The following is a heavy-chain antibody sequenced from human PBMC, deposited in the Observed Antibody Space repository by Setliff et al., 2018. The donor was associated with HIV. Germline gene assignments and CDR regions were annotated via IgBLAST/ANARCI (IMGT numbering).Heavy chain of an antibody. V-gene: IGHV1-69*06. CDR2: IIPVVDAP. CDR3: ATRPPGVHGFSI. J-gene: IGHJ3*02. D-gene: IGHD3-10*01. CDR1: GGSFNILG. Sequence: SVKVSCKASGGSFNILGFTWVRQAPGQGLEWVGGIIPVVDAPIYAQRFQGRVVMTADKSTGTAYMQLSSLKFEDTAVYYCATRPPGVHGFSIWGQGTMVT.